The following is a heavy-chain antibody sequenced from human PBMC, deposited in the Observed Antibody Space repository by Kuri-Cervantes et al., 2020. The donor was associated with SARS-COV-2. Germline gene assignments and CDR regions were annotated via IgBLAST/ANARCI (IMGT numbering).Heavy chain of an antibody. V-gene: IGHV3-74*01. CDR3: ARGYDSSGYSLDY. J-gene: IGHJ4*02. CDR2: INSDGSST. Sequence: ETLSLTCAASGFKFDDYGMSWVRQAPGKGLVWVSRINSDGSSTSYADSVKGRFTISRDNAKNTLYQQMNSLRAEDTAVYYCARGYDSSGYSLDYWGQGTLVTVSS. D-gene: IGHD3-22*01. CDR1: GFKFDDYG.